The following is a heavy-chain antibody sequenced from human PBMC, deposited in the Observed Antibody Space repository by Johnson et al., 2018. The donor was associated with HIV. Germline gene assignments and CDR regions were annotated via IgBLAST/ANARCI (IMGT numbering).Heavy chain of an antibody. D-gene: IGHD3-22*01. J-gene: IGHJ3*02. V-gene: IGHV3-13*01. CDR2: IGVTSDT. CDR3: ARGKGWLDSFDM. CDR1: GFTFSIYD. Sequence: VQLVESGGGLVQPGGSLRLSCAASGFTFSIYDMHWVRQTTGKGLEWVSDIGVTSDTNYPGSVKGRFTISRDNAKKSLYLQMNSLRAGDTAVYYCARGKGWLDSFDMWGQGTMVTVSS.